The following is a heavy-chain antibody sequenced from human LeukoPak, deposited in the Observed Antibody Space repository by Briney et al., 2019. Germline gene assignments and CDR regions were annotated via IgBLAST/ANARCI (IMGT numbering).Heavy chain of an antibody. D-gene: IGHD3-10*01. CDR2: INPNSGGT. J-gene: IGHJ5*02. V-gene: IGHV1-2*02. CDR1: GYTFTGYY. Sequence: ASVKVSCKASGYTFTGYYMHWVRQAPGQGLEWMGWINPNSGGTNYAQKFQGRVTMTRGTSISTAYMELSRLRSDDTAVYYCARDRTPLYYYGSGSYLYNWFDPWGQGTLVTVSS. CDR3: ARDRTPLYYYGSGSYLYNWFDP.